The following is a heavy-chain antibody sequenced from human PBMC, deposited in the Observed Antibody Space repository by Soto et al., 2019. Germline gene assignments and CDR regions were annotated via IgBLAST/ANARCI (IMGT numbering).Heavy chain of an antibody. Sequence: QVQLVQSGAEVKKPGSSVKVSCKSSGYTFTIYTVTWVRQAPGQGLEWMGRIIPIFTQTNYAQKFQDRVTITADKSTSIVYMELSGLRYENTAVYYCARGGVGAAGGRDVWGQGTTVTVSS. CDR2: IIPIFTQT. CDR3: ARGGVGAAGGRDV. J-gene: IGHJ6*02. D-gene: IGHD1-26*01. V-gene: IGHV1-69*08. CDR1: GYTFTIYT.